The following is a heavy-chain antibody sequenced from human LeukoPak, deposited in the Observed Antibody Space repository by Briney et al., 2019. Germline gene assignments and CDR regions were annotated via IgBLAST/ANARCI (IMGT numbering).Heavy chain of an antibody. CDR2: IYYSGST. CDR3: ARGRFLDAFDI. J-gene: IGHJ3*02. Sequence: PSETLSLPCTVSGGSISSYYWSWIRQPPAKGLEWIGYIYYSGSTKYKPSLKSRVTISVDTSKNQFSLKLSSVTAADTAVYYCARGRFLDAFDIWGQGTMVTVSS. CDR1: GGSISSYY. V-gene: IGHV4-59*01. D-gene: IGHD3-3*01.